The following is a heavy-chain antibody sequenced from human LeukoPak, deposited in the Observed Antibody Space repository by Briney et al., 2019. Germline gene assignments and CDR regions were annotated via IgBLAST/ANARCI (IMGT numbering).Heavy chain of an antibody. CDR2: ISVSGGST. D-gene: IGHD2-2*01. CDR3: AKGGSTSCPDY. CDR1: GFTFTNYA. Sequence: GGSLRLSCAVSGFTFTNYAMSWVRQAPGKGLEWVSGISVSGGSTFYADSVKGRFTISRDNSKNTLYLQMNSLRAEDTAVYYCAKGGSTSCPDYWGQGTLVTVSS. J-gene: IGHJ4*02. V-gene: IGHV3-23*01.